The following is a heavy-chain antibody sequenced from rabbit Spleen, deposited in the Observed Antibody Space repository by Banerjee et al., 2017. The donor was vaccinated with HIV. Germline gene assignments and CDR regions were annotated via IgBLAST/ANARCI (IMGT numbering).Heavy chain of an antibody. V-gene: IGHV1S45*01. J-gene: IGHJ6*01. D-gene: IGHD8-1*01. CDR1: GVSLSDKDV. Sequence: EQLEESGGGLVKPEGSLTLTCKASGVSLSDKDVMCWVRQAPGKGLEWIACIDSGSRDFTYYASWAKGRFTISKTSSTTVTLQMTSLTVADTAIYFCARDSGTSFSTYGMDLWGQGTLVTVS. CDR2: IDSGSRDFT. CDR3: ARDSGTSFSTYGMDL.